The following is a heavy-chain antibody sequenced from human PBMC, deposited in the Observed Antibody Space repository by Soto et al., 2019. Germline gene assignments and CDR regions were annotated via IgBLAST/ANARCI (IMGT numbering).Heavy chain of an antibody. V-gene: IGHV2-26*01. CDR2: IFSSDAK. J-gene: IGHJ4*02. Sequence: QVTLKESGPVLVKPTETLTLTCTVSGFSLSNARMGVSWIRQPPGKALEWLAHIFSSDAKSYNTSLKSRLTISKDTSKSQVVLTMTNMDPVDTATYYCARNQRDSGSYYFDYWGQGTLVTVSS. CDR3: ARNQRDSGSYYFDY. CDR1: GFSLSNARMG. D-gene: IGHD3-10*01.